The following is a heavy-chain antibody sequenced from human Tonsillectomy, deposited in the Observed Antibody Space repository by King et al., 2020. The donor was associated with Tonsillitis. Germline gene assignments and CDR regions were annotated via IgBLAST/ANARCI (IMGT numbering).Heavy chain of an antibody. CDR3: ARDGDDYYYDTSGYYAFDI. V-gene: IGHV3-21*01. CDR2: ISSSSSYI. D-gene: IGHD3-22*01. Sequence: VQLVESGGGLVKPGGSLRLSCAASGFTFSSYSMHWVRQAPGKGLEWVSSISSSSSYIYYADSVKGRFTIPRDNAKNSLFLQMNSLRAEDTGVYYCARDGDDYYYDTSGYYAFDIWGQGTMVTVSS. J-gene: IGHJ3*02. CDR1: GFTFSSYS.